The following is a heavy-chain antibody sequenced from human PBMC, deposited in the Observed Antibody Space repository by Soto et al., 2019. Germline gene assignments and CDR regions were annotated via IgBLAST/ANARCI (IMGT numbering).Heavy chain of an antibody. D-gene: IGHD6-13*01. V-gene: IGHV4-31*03. CDR2: IYYSGST. Sequence: LSLTCTVSGGSISSGGYYWSWIRQHPGKGLEWIGYIYYSGSTYYNPSLKSRVTISVDTSKNQFSLKLSSVTAADTAVYYCASGTSRYYYYGMDVWGQGTTVTVSS. CDR3: ASGTSRYYYYGMDV. J-gene: IGHJ6*02. CDR1: GGSISSGGYY.